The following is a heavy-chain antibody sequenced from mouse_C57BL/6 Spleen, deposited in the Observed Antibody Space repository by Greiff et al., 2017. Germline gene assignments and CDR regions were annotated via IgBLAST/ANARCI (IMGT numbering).Heavy chain of an antibody. D-gene: IGHD1-1*01. Sequence: QVQLQQPGAELVRPGTSAKLSCKASGYTFTSYWMHWVKQRPGQGLEWIGVIDPSDSYTNYNQKFKGKATLTVDTSSSTAYMQLSSLTSEDSAVYYCAREEITKAMDYWGQGTSVTVSS. CDR1: GYTFTSYW. V-gene: IGHV1-59*01. CDR3: AREEITKAMDY. CDR2: IDPSDSYT. J-gene: IGHJ4*01.